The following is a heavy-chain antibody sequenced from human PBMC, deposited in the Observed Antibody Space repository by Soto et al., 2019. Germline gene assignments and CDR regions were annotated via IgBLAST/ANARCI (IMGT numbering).Heavy chain of an antibody. V-gene: IGHV3-48*03. CDR1: GLTFGSFQ. J-gene: IGHJ4*02. D-gene: IGHD6-19*01. Sequence: GGSLRLCCEASGLTFGSFQMNWARQAPGRGLEWISHISGSGDTIYYADSVKGRFTISRDNDKDSLALNMNSLRAEDTGGYFGARDAASSVWFAAGYFHLWGPAPQLTPSS. CDR3: ARDAASSVWFAAGYFHL. CDR2: ISGSGDTI.